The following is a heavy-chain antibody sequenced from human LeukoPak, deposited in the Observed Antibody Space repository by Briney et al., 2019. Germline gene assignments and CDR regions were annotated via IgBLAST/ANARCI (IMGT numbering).Heavy chain of an antibody. J-gene: IGHJ3*02. CDR3: ARGSGYSHGAFDI. CDR1: GYTFTGYY. Sequence: GASVKVSCKASGYTFTGYYMHWVRQAPGQGLEWMGRINPNSGGTNYAQKFQGRVTMTRDTSISTAYMELSSLRSEDTAVYYCARGSGYSHGAFDIWGQGTMVTVSS. D-gene: IGHD3-22*01. V-gene: IGHV1-2*06. CDR2: INPNSGGT.